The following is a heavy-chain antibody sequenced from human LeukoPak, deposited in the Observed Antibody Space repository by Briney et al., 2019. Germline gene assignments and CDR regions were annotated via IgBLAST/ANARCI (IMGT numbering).Heavy chain of an antibody. CDR3: ASRWGTSDAFDI. J-gene: IGHJ3*02. CDR2: IHPDDSDT. CDR1: GYSFSTYW. Sequence: GESLKISCEGSGYSFSTYWIAWVRQMPGKGLEWMGIIHPDDSDTRYSPSFQGQVTISADKSISTAYLQWSSLKASDTAMYYCASRWGTSDAFDIWGQGTMVTVSS. D-gene: IGHD3-16*01. V-gene: IGHV5-51*01.